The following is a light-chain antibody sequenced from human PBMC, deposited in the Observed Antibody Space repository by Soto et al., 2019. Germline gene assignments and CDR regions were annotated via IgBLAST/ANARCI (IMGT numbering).Light chain of an antibody. J-gene: IGKJ1*01. Sequence: EIVLMRSPDTLPVSPGETATLSYRASQRVSSSYLAWYQQKPGQAPRLLIYGASSRATGIPDRFSGSGSGTDFALTISRLEPEDFAVYYCQQYGSSPWTFGQGTKV. CDR1: QRVSSSY. CDR2: GAS. CDR3: QQYGSSPWT. V-gene: IGKV3-20*01.